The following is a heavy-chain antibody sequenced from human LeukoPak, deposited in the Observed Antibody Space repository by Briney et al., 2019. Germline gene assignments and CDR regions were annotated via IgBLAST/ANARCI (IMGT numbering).Heavy chain of an antibody. CDR1: GGSITPYY. CDR2: IHNSGST. D-gene: IGHD3-10*01. CDR3: ARYYYASGTKAFDI. J-gene: IGHJ3*02. Sequence: AETLSLTCAVSGGSITPYYWSWVRQPPGKGLEWIGYIHNSGSTKYNPSLQSRVTISVDTSNNPFSLKLSSATAADTAVYYCARYYYASGTKAFDIWGQGTMVTVSS. V-gene: IGHV4-59*01.